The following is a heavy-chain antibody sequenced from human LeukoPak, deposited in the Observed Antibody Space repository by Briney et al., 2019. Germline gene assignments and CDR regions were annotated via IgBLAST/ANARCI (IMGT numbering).Heavy chain of an antibody. CDR1: EFTFSNYA. V-gene: IGHV3-23*01. J-gene: IGHJ5*02. D-gene: IGHD1-14*01. CDR2: ISGGGGST. Sequence: GGSLRLSCAASEFTFSNYAMNWVRQAPGKGLEWVSGISGGGGSTYYADSVKGRFTISRDNSKNTLYLQMDSLRAEDTALYYCAKGSGINHYHWIDPWGQGTLVTVPS. CDR3: AKGSGINHYHWIDP.